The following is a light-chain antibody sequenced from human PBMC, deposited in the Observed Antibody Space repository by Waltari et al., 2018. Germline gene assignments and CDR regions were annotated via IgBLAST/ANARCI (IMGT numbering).Light chain of an antibody. J-gene: IGLJ6*01. CDR3: YSTDSSVNHNV. Sequence: SYGLTQPPSVSVSPGQTARITCSGDALSRKFTYWYQQKSGQAPSLVIYEDTKRPSGIPGRFSGASSGTTATLTITGAQLEDEADYYCYSTDSSVNHNVFGSGTKVTVL. V-gene: IGLV3-10*01. CDR2: EDT. CDR1: ALSRKF.